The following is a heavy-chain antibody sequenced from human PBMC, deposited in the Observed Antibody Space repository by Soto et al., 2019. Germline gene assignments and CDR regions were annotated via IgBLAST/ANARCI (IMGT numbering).Heavy chain of an antibody. CDR1: GFTVSSNY. D-gene: IGHD2-15*01. CDR2: LYSGGST. CDR3: ARDYTGCGGSCPYDY. V-gene: IGHV3-53*01. J-gene: IGHJ4*02. Sequence: PGGSLRLSCAASGFTVSSNYMSWVRQAPGKGLEWVSVLYSGGSTYYADSVKGRFTISRDNSKNTLYLQMNSLRAEDTAVYYCARDYTGCGGSCPYDYWGQGTLGTVSS.